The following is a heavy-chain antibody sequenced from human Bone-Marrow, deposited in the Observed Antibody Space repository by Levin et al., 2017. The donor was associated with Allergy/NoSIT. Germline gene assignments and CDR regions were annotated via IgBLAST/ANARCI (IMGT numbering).Heavy chain of an antibody. Sequence: QPGGSLRLSCAASGFTFVNSGMSWVRQAPGKGLEWVSTIIDTGLSTFYADSVKGRFTISRDSSMTTLYLQLTSLRVEDTALYYCAKDKSFNVWEEAGDAFDVWGQGTMVTVSS. V-gene: IGHV3-23*01. J-gene: IGHJ3*01. CDR3: AKDKSFNVWEEAGDAFDV. CDR2: IIDTGLST. D-gene: IGHD3-16*01. CDR1: GFTFVNSG.